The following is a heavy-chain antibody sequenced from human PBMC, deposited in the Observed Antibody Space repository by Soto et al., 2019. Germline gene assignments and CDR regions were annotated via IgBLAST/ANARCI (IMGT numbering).Heavy chain of an antibody. D-gene: IGHD3-3*01. V-gene: IGHV4-4*02. CDR1: GGSISSSNW. J-gene: IGHJ6*02. Sequence: SETLSLTCAVSGGSISSSNWWSWVRQPPGKGLEWIGEIYHSGSTNYNPSLKSRVTISVDKSKNQFSLKLSPVTAADTAVYYCASGAYYDFWSGSYYYYGMDVWGQGTTVTVSS. CDR3: ASGAYYDFWSGSYYYYGMDV. CDR2: IYHSGST.